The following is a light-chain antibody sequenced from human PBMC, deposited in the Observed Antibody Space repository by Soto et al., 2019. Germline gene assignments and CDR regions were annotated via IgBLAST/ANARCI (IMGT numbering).Light chain of an antibody. CDR2: ASS. J-gene: IGKJ1*01. CDR1: QTIGTY. V-gene: IGKV1-39*01. CDR3: QQSFNLPRT. Sequence: IQMTQSPSSLSASVADRISITCRASQTIGTYLNWYQQIPGKAPKLLIYASSSLQTGVPSRFSGSGSGTHFTLTINSLQPEDFGTYYCQQSFNLPRTFGPGTRVETK.